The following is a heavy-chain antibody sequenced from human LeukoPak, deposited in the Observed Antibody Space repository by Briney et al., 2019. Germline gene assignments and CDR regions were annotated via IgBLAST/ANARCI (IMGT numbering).Heavy chain of an antibody. Sequence: PSETLSLTCTVSGGSISSYYWSWIRQPPGKGLEWIGYIYYSGSTNYNPSLKGRVTISVDTSKNQFSLKLSSVTAADTAVYYCASALSYCSGGSCYSSGFDYWGQGTLVTVSS. J-gene: IGHJ4*02. CDR1: GGSISSYY. CDR2: IYYSGST. CDR3: ASALSYCSGGSCYSSGFDY. D-gene: IGHD2-15*01. V-gene: IGHV4-59*01.